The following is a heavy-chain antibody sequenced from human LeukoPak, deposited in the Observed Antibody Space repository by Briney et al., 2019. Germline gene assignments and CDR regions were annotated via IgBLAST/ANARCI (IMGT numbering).Heavy chain of an antibody. CDR2: IYYSGST. CDR3: ARVGRLWFGETNWFDP. D-gene: IGHD3-10*01. Sequence: PSETLSLTCTVSGDSIINGSYYWSWIRQPPGKGLEWIGCIYYSGSTYYNPSLKSRVIISLDTSKNQLSLKLSSLTAADTAFYYCARVGRLWFGETNWFDPWGQGTLVTVSS. CDR1: GDSIINGSYY. V-gene: IGHV4-31*03. J-gene: IGHJ5*02.